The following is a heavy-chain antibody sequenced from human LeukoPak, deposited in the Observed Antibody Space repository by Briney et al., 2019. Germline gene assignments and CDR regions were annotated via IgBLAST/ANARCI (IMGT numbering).Heavy chain of an antibody. CDR2: ISYDGSNK. CDR3: ARIITAYHYDSSGTDLFDY. D-gene: IGHD3-22*01. J-gene: IGHJ4*02. V-gene: IGHV3-30*04. CDR1: GFTFSSYA. Sequence: GGSLRLSCAASGFTFSSYAMHWVRQAPGKGLEWVAIISYDGSNKYYTDSVKGRFTISRDNSKNTLYLQMNSLRAEDTAVYYCARIITAYHYDSSGTDLFDYWGQGTLVTASS.